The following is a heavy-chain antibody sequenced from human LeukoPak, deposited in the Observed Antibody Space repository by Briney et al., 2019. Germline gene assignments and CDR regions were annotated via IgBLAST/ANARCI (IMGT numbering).Heavy chain of an antibody. CDR1: GFTFTSYS. V-gene: IGHV3-23*01. Sequence: YPGGSLRLSCAASGFTFTSYSMNWVRQAPGKGLEWVSTISGGGGSTYYADSVKGRFTISRDNSKNTLYLQVNSLRAEDTAVYYCAKGGKWDVTPFDYWGQGTLVTVSS. CDR3: AKGGKWDVTPFDY. D-gene: IGHD1-26*01. J-gene: IGHJ4*02. CDR2: ISGGGGST.